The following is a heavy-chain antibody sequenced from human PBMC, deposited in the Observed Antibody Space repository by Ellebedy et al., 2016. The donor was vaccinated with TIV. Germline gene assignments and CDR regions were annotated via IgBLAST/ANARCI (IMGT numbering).Heavy chain of an antibody. J-gene: IGHJ4*02. V-gene: IGHV5-51*01. D-gene: IGHD6-13*01. CDR2: IYPGDSDT. Sequence: GESLKISCKGSGYSFTSYWIGWVRQMPGKGLEWMGIIYPGDSDTRYSPSFQGQVTISADKSISTAYLQWSSLKASDTAMYYCARFTSPPNPPEIAAAGAGDFDYWGQGTLVTVSS. CDR1: GYSFTSYW. CDR3: ARFTSPPNPPEIAAAGAGDFDY.